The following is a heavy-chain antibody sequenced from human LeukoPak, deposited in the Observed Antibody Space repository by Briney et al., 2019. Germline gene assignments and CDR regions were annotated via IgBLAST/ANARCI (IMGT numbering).Heavy chain of an antibody. CDR1: GYTFTGYY. Sequence: GASVKVSCKASGYTFTGYYMHWVRQAPGQGLEWMGWINPNSGGTNYAQKFQGRVTMTRDTSISTAYMELSRLRSDDTAVYYCARDKDLGFGQADYWGQGTLVTVSS. V-gene: IGHV1-2*02. CDR3: ARDKDLGFGQADY. J-gene: IGHJ4*02. D-gene: IGHD3-10*01. CDR2: INPNSGGT.